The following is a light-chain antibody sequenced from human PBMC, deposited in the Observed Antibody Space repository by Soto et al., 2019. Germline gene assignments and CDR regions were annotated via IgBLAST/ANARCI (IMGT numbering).Light chain of an antibody. Sequence: EIVWTQSPGTLSLSPGERATLSCRASQSVSTYYLAWYQQKPGQAPRLLIYGASSRATGIPDRFSGTGSGTDFTLTISRLEPEDFAVYYCQEYGTPRTFGQGTKVEIK. V-gene: IGKV3-20*01. CDR2: GAS. CDR1: QSVSTYY. CDR3: QEYGTPRT. J-gene: IGKJ1*01.